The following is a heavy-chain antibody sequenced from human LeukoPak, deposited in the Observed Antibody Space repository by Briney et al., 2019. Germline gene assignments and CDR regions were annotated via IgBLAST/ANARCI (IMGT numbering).Heavy chain of an antibody. CDR3: AREAELGTYFDY. CDR2: IIPIFGTA. CDR1: GGTFSSYA. D-gene: IGHD7-27*01. V-gene: IGHV1-69*13. J-gene: IGHJ4*02. Sequence: ASVKVSCKASGGTFSSYAISWVRQAPGQGLEWMGWIIPIFGTANYAQKFQGRVTITADEPTSTAYMELSSLRSEDTAVYYCAREAELGTYFDYWGQGTLVTVSS.